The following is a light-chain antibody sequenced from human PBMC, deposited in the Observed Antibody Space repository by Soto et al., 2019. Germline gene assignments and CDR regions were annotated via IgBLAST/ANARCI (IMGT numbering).Light chain of an antibody. J-gene: IGKJ2*01. Sequence: EIVLTQSPAPLSLSPGERATLSCRASQSVSSYLAWYQQKPGQAPRLLIYDASNRATGIPARFSGGGSGTDFTLTISSLEPEDFAVYYGQQRFNWPRFTFGQGTKLEIK. V-gene: IGKV3-11*01. CDR3: QQRFNWPRFT. CDR2: DAS. CDR1: QSVSSY.